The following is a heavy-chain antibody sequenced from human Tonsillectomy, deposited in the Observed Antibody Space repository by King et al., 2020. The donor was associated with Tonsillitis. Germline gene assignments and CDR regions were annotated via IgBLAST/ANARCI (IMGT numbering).Heavy chain of an antibody. J-gene: IGHJ2*01. CDR3: VIPPYYYDSSGFLWYFDL. CDR1: GFSFSSYA. V-gene: IGHV3-64D*06. CDR2: ISSNGGST. Sequence: VQLVESGGGLVQPGGSLSLFCSASGFSFSSYAMYWVRQAPGEGLEYVSAISSNGGSTYYADSVKGRFTISRDNSKNTLYLQMSSLRAEDTAVYYCVIPPYYYDSSGFLWYFDLWGRGTLVTVSS. D-gene: IGHD3-22*01.